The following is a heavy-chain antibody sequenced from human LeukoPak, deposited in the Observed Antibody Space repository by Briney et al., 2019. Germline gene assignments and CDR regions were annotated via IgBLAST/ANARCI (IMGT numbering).Heavy chain of an antibody. J-gene: IGHJ4*02. Sequence: GASVKVSCKASGYTLTTYYMHWVRQAVGQVLSRIGIINPSGGSTTYAQKFQGRVTMTRDTSTSTVYMELSSLRSEDTAVYYCARCYGDYGLFYYFDYWGQGTLVTVSS. D-gene: IGHD4-17*01. CDR2: INPSGGST. CDR3: ARCYGDYGLFYYFDY. CDR1: GYTLTTYY. V-gene: IGHV1-46*01.